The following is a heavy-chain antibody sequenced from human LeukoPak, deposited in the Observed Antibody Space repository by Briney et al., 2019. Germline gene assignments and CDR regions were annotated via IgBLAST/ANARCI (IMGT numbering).Heavy chain of an antibody. CDR1: GYTFTSYG. D-gene: IGHD3-10*01. V-gene: IGHV1-18*01. CDR3: ARVRGDYYFDY. J-gene: IGHJ4*02. CDR2: ISAYNGNT. Sequence: ASVNVSCKASGYTFTSYGISWVRQAPGQGLERMGWISAYNGNTNCAQKLQGRVTMTTDTSTSTAYMELRSLRSDDTAVYYCARVRGDYYFDYWGQGTLVTVSS.